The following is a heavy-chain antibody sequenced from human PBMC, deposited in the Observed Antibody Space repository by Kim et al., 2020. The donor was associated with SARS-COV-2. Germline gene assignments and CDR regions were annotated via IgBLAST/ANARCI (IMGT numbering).Heavy chain of an antibody. D-gene: IGHD2-8*02. Sequence: SQTLSLTCAISGDSVSSNTATWNWIRQSPSRGLEWPGRTYFRSQWYNEYAVSVKSRITINSDTSENQLSLQLNSVTPEDTAMYYCARGIYGGVRYGMDVWGQGTTVTVSS. CDR3: ARGIYGGVRYGMDV. J-gene: IGHJ6*02. CDR2: TYFRSQWYN. CDR1: GDSVSSNTAT. V-gene: IGHV6-1*01.